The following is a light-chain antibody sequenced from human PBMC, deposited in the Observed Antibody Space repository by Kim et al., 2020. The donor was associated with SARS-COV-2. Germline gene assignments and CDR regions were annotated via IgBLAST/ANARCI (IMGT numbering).Light chain of an antibody. J-gene: IGKJ2*03. V-gene: IGKV1-6*01. CDR2: AAS. Sequence: SASVGDRVTITCRKSHDIHDGLSWYQQKPGQAPTLLIYAASSLQGGVPSRFSGSGSGKYFTLTINSLQAEDAASYYCLQDFTIPYSFGQGTKLEI. CDR1: HDIHDG. CDR3: LQDFTIPYS.